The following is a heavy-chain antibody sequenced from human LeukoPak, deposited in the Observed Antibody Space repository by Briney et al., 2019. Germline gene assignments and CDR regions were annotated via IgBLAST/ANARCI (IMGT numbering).Heavy chain of an antibody. CDR2: IYTSGST. V-gene: IGHV4-4*07. Sequence: TTSETLSLTCTVSGGSISSYYWSWIRQPAGKGLEWIGRIYTSGSTDYNPSLKSRVTMSVDTSKNQFSLKMNSVTAADTAVYYCASLRREMTMIIGHPRYFDLWGRGTLVSVSS. D-gene: IGHD3/OR15-3a*01. CDR1: GGSISSYY. J-gene: IGHJ2*01. CDR3: ASLRREMTMIIGHPRYFDL.